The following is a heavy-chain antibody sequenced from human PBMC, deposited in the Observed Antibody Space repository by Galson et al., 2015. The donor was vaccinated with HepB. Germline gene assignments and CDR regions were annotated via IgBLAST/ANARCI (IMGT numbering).Heavy chain of an antibody. Sequence: SLRLSCAASGFNVSSNYINWVRQAPGKGLEWVSVIYSGGSTYYADSVTGRFIISRDTSKNTLYLQMNSLRAEDTAVYYCARGLLRVYYFYYAMDVWGQGTTVTVSS. CDR3: ARGLLRVYYFYYAMDV. J-gene: IGHJ6*02. CDR1: GFNVSSNY. V-gene: IGHV3-66*01. CDR2: IYSGGST. D-gene: IGHD5/OR15-5a*01.